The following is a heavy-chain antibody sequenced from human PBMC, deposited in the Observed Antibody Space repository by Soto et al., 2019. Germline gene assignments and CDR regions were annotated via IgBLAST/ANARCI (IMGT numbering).Heavy chain of an antibody. CDR1: GFTFDDYA. CDR2: INWNSGSI. Sequence: EVQLVESGGGLVQPGRSLRLSCAASGFTFDDYAMHWVRPVPGKGLGCVSGINWNSGSIGYGDSVKGRFAISSDNDKKALHMQMHSLRAEDTACYYSVKDDSINWDIGHFRDWGQGALVTVSS. V-gene: IGHV3-9*01. CDR3: VKDDSINWDIGHFRD. J-gene: IGHJ1*01. D-gene: IGHD6-13*01.